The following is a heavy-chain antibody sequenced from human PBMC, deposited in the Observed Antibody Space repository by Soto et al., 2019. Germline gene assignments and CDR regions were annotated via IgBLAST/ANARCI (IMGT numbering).Heavy chain of an antibody. Sequence: QVQLQESGPGLVKPSGTLSLTCAVSGDSISSSNWWSWVRQPPGKGLEWIGEIYHSGSTNYNPSLKSRVTISEDRSKNQFSLKLSSVTAADTAVYYCARRPPARALGYWGQGTLVTVSS. CDR2: IYHSGST. V-gene: IGHV4-4*02. D-gene: IGHD3-16*01. CDR1: GDSISSSNW. J-gene: IGHJ4*02. CDR3: ARRPPARALGY.